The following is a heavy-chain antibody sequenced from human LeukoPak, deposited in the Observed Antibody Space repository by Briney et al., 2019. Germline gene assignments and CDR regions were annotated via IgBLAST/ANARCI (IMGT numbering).Heavy chain of an antibody. CDR2: ISSTSSYT. D-gene: IGHD1-26*01. J-gene: IGHJ4*02. CDR3: ARYVGAIDY. V-gene: IGHV3-11*03. CDR1: GFNFSDYY. Sequence: GGFLRLSCAASGFNFSDYYMSWFRQARGKGLEWVSYISSTSSYTNYADSVKGRFTISRDNAKNSLFLQMNSLRAEDTAIYYCARYVGAIDYGGQETVDTVSS.